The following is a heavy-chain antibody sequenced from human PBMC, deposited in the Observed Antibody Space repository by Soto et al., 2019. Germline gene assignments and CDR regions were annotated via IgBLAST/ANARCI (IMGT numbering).Heavy chain of an antibody. CDR2: ISCCGGST. Sequence: EVQLLESGGGVVQPGGSLRLSCEASGFNFKKFAMGWVRQAPGEGLEWVSGISCCGGSTSYADSVKGRFTIARDDSKNTLSLHLNSLRFEDTARYFCAKADGEQWLIPHLDNWGQGTLVTVS. CDR1: GFNFKKFA. V-gene: IGHV3-23*01. J-gene: IGHJ4*02. CDR3: AKADGEQWLIPHLDN. D-gene: IGHD6-19*01.